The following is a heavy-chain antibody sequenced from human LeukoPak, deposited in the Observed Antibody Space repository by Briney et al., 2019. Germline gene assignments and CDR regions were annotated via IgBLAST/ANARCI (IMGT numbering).Heavy chain of an antibody. V-gene: IGHV3-23*01. CDR2: ISGSGGST. D-gene: IGHD2-2*01. CDR3: AKDYPYCSSTSCPTADY. CDR1: GFTFSSYA. Sequence: GGSLRLSCAASGFTFSSYAMSWVRQAPGKGLEWVSAISGSGGSTYYADSVKGRFTISRDNSKNTLYLQMNSLRAEDTAVYYCAKDYPYCSSTSCPTADYWGQGTLVTVSS. J-gene: IGHJ4*02.